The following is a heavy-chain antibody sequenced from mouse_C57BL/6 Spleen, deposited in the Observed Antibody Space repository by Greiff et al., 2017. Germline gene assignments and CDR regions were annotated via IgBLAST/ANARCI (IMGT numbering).Heavy chain of an antibody. CDR1: GYTFTSYW. CDR3: ASGYYYGSSYDYAMDY. Sequence: QVQLQQPGAELVKPGASVKLSCKASGYTFTSYWMHWVKQRPGQGLEWIGMIHPNSGSTNYNEKFKSKATLTVDKSSNTAYMQLSSLTSEDSAVYYCASGYYYGSSYDYAMDYWGQGTSVTVSS. D-gene: IGHD1-1*01. V-gene: IGHV1-64*01. CDR2: IHPNSGST. J-gene: IGHJ4*01.